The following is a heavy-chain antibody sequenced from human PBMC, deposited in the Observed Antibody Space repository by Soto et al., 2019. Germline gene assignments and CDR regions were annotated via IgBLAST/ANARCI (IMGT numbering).Heavy chain of an antibody. CDR1: GFTFSSYA. D-gene: IGHD4-17*01. V-gene: IGHV3-30-3*01. Sequence: GGSLRLSCAASGFTFSSYAMHWVRQAPGKGLEWVAVISYDGSNKYYADSVKGRFTISRDNSKNTLYLQMNSLRAEDTAVYYCARASSTVTTYGASGYWGQGTLVTVSS. CDR2: ISYDGSNK. J-gene: IGHJ4*02. CDR3: ARASSTVTTYGASGY.